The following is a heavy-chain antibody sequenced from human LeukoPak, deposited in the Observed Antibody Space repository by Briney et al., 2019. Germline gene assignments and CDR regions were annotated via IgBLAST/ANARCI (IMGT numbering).Heavy chain of an antibody. J-gene: IGHJ3*02. D-gene: IGHD3-9*01. V-gene: IGHV3-74*01. CDR2: INRDGSSA. Sequence: GGSLRLSCAASGFTFSSYWMHWVRQAPGKGLVWVSRINRDGSSANYADSVKGRFTISRDNAKNTLFLQMNSLRAEDTAVYYCARDRLDYDAFDIWGQGTMVTVSS. CDR1: GFTFSSYW. CDR3: ARDRLDYDAFDI.